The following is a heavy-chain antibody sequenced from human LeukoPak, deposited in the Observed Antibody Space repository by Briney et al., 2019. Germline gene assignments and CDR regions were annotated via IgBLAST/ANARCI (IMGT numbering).Heavy chain of an antibody. D-gene: IGHD1-26*01. Sequence: SETLSLTCTVSGGSISSYYWSWIRQPPGKGLEWIGYIYYSGSTNYNPSLKSRVTISVDTSKNQFSLKLSSVTAADTAVYYCAGGSYSPAYYYYGMAVWGQGTTVTVSS. CDR3: AGGSYSPAYYYYGMAV. CDR1: GGSISSYY. CDR2: IYYSGST. V-gene: IGHV4-59*01. J-gene: IGHJ6*02.